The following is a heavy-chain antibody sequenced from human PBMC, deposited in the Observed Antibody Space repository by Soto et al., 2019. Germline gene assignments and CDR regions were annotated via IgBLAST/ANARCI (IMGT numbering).Heavy chain of an antibody. CDR2: IFSNDEK. D-gene: IGHD6-13*01. Sequence: QVTLKESGPVLVKPTETLTLTCTVSGFSLSNAGMGVSWIRQPPGKALEWLAHIFSNDEKSYSTSLKRRLTISKDTSKSQVVLTMTNMDPVDTATFYCARYLPYSSNFFDCWGQATPVTVSS. CDR1: GFSLSNAGMG. CDR3: ARYLPYSSNFFDC. J-gene: IGHJ4*02. V-gene: IGHV2-26*01.